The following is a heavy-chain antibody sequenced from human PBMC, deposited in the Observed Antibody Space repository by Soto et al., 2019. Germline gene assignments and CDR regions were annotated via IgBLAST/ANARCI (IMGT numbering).Heavy chain of an antibody. J-gene: IGHJ4*02. Sequence: SETLSLTCTVSGASIGSSYWSWIRQPPGKGLEWMGYIFYTGSTYYNPSLTSRATISRDTSKNQFSLKLNSVTAADTAVYYCVRHPQHPNFEYWGQGTLVTVSS. CDR2: IFYTGST. CDR1: GASIGSSY. V-gene: IGHV4-59*08. CDR3: VRHPQHPNFEY.